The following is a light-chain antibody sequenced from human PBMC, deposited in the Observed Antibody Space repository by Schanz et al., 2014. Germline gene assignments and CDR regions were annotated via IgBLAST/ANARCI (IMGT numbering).Light chain of an antibody. Sequence: EIVMTQTPGTLSLSPGERATLSCRASQSIPFTYLAWYHRKPGQPPRLLIYGASTRATGIPDRFSGSGSGTGSGTDFTLTISRLEPEDFGVYYCQQYGYSPRTFGQGTRVEIK. J-gene: IGKJ1*01. CDR3: QQYGYSPRT. V-gene: IGKV3-20*01. CDR2: GAS. CDR1: QSIPFTY.